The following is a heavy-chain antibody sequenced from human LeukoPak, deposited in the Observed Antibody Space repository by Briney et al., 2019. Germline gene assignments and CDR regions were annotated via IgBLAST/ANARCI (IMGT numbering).Heavy chain of an antibody. CDR2: INACNGNI. D-gene: IGHD3-10*01. Sequence: ASVKVCCKASGYTFTSSAMHWVRPAPGQRLEWMGWINACNGNIKYSQKFQGRVTITRDTSASTAYMELSSMRSEDKAVYYCARVPDVLLWFGELGGAFDIWGQGTMVTVSS. CDR1: GYTFTSSA. J-gene: IGHJ3*02. V-gene: IGHV1-3*01. CDR3: ARVPDVLLWFGELGGAFDI.